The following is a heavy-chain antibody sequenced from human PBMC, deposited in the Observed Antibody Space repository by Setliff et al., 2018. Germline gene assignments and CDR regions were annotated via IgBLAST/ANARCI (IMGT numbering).Heavy chain of an antibody. CDR2: SNHRGST. J-gene: IGHJ3*01. CDR3: ARGPIPPDSGSSYWYAFDR. D-gene: IGHD1-26*01. CDR1: GGSFSGYY. Sequence: SETLSLTCAVSGGSFSGYYWSWSSQPPGKGLEWIWESNHRGSTNCNQSLKSRVTISVDTSKNQLSLRLSSVTAADRAVYYCARGPIPPDSGSSYWYAFDRWGQGTMVTVSS. V-gene: IGHV4-34*01.